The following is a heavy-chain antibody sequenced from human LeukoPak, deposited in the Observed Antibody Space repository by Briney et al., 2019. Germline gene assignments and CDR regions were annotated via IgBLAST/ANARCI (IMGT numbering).Heavy chain of an antibody. V-gene: IGHV3-74*01. CDR1: GFTFSNYG. Sequence: GGSLRLSCTASGFTFSNYGMHWVRQAPGKGLVWVSRINSGGGSTSYADSVKGRFTISRDNAKNTLYLQMNSLRAEDTAVYYCARRIQGMAPYYFDYWGQGTLVTASS. CDR2: INSGGGST. J-gene: IGHJ4*02. CDR3: ARRIQGMAPYYFDY. D-gene: IGHD5-24*01.